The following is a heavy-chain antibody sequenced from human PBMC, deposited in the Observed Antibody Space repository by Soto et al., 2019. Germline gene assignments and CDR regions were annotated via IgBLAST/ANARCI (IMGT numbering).Heavy chain of an antibody. Sequence: QVQLVESGGGVVQPGRSLRLSCAASGFTFSSYGMHWVRQAPGKGLEWVAVISYDGSNKYYADSVKGRFTISRDNSKNTLYLQMNSLRAEDTAVYYCTSRFLCDYRDFDLWGRGTLVTVSS. CDR1: GFTFSSYG. J-gene: IGHJ2*01. CDR3: TSRFLCDYRDFDL. CDR2: ISYDGSNK. V-gene: IGHV3-30*03. D-gene: IGHD2-21*01.